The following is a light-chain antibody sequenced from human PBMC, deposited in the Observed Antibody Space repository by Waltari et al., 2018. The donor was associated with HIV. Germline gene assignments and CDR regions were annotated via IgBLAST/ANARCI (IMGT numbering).Light chain of an antibody. J-gene: IGLJ1*01. Sequence: QSVLTQPPSVSGAPGQRVTIYCTVSSSNIGAGYDVHWYQQLPGTAPKLLIYGNTNRPSGVPDRFSGSKSGTSASLAITGLLVEDEADYYCQSYDSSLSGYVFGTGTKVTVL. CDR2: GNT. CDR1: SSNIGAGYD. CDR3: QSYDSSLSGYV. V-gene: IGLV1-40*01.